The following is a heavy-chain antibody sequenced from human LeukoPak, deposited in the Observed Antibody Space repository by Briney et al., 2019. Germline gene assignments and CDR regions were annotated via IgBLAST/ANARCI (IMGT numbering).Heavy chain of an antibody. D-gene: IGHD2-2*01. J-gene: IGHJ4*02. CDR2: ISAYNGNT. V-gene: IGHV1-18*01. CDR1: GYTFTNYG. Sequence: ASVKVSCKASGYTFTNYGLNWVRQAPGQGLEWMGWISAYNGNTKYAQKLQGRVTMTSDTSTSTAYMELRSLRSDDTAVYYCARAPRGVVVPAATANFDYWGQGTLVTVSS. CDR3: ARAPRGVVVPAATANFDY.